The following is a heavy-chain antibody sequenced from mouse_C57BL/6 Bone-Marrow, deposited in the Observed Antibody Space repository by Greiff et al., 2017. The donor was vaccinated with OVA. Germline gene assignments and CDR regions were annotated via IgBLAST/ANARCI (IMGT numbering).Heavy chain of an antibody. J-gene: IGHJ1*03. CDR1: GYSITSGYY. CDR3: ARGGGVYWYFDV. CDR2: ISYDGSN. Sequence: EVKLQESGPGLVKPSQSLSLTCSVTGYSITSGYYWNWIRQFPGNKLEWMGYISYDGSNNYNPSLKNRISITRDTSKNQFFLKLNSVTTEDTATYYCARGGGVYWYFDVWGTGTTVTVSS. V-gene: IGHV3-6*01.